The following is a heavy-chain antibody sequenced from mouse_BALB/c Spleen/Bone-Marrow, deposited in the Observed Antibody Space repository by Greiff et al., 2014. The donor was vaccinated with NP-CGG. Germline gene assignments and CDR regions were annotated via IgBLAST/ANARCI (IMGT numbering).Heavy chain of an antibody. D-gene: IGHD1-2*01. CDR1: GYTLTSYT. Sequence: VQLQESGAELARPGASVKMSCKASGYTLTSYTMHWVKQRPGQGLEWIGYINPSGGYTNYNQKFKDKATLTADKSSSTAYMQLSSLTSEDSAVYYCARFITTATEYFDYWGQGTTLTVSS. V-gene: IGHV1-4*01. J-gene: IGHJ2*01. CDR3: ARFITTATEYFDY. CDR2: INPSGGYT.